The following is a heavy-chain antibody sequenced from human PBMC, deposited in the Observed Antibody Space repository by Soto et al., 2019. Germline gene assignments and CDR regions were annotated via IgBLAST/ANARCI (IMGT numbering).Heavy chain of an antibody. V-gene: IGHV3-23*01. CDR2: ITGSGVGM. CDR1: GFTFRDFA. Sequence: EVQLLESGGVLVQHGESLRLSCAATGFTFRDFAMTWVRQAPGKGLEWVSTITGSGVGMHYADSVKGRFTISRDNSKNTSYLQMNSLRAEATSVYHCAKPNPSKTHTNGCYDWFAPGCQGTLVTVSS. CDR3: AKPNPSKTHTNGCYDWFAP. D-gene: IGHD2-8*01. J-gene: IGHJ5*02.